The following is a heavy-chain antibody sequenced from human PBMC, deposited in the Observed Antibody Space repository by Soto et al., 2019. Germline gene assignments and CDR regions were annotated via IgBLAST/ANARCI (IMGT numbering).Heavy chain of an antibody. CDR2: IYSGGST. V-gene: IGHV3-53*01. Sequence: LRLSCAASGFTVSSNYMSWVRQAPGKGLEWVSVIYSGGSTYYADSVKGRFTISRDNSKNTLYLQMNSLRAEDTAVYYCAREHYYDFWSGGGYYGMDVWGQGTTVTVSS. D-gene: IGHD3-3*01. CDR3: AREHYYDFWSGGGYYGMDV. J-gene: IGHJ6*02. CDR1: GFTVSSNY.